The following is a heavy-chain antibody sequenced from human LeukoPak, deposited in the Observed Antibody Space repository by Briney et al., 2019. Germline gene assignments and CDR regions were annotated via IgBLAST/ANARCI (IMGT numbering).Heavy chain of an antibody. D-gene: IGHD6-19*01. V-gene: IGHV3-23*01. CDR1: GSTFSSYA. J-gene: IGHJ4*02. CDR2: ISGSGGST. Sequence: GGSLRLSCAASGSTFSSYAMSWVRQAPGKGLEWVSAISGSGGSTYYADSVKGRFTISRDNSKNTLYLQMNSLRAEDTAVYYCAKIVLSVAGTGVRYFDYWGQGTLVTVSS. CDR3: AKIVLSVAGTGVRYFDY.